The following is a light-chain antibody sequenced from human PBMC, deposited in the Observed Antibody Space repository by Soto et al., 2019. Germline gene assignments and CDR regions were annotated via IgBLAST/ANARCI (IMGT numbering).Light chain of an antibody. CDR3: QQYGSSPWT. J-gene: IGKJ1*01. Sequence: EIVLTQSPGTLSLSPGERDNLSCRASQSVSSSYLAWYQQKPGQAPRPLIYGASSRAIGIPDRFSGSGSGTDFTLTISRLEPEDFAVYYCQQYGSSPWTFGQGTKVDIK. V-gene: IGKV3-20*01. CDR2: GAS. CDR1: QSVSSSY.